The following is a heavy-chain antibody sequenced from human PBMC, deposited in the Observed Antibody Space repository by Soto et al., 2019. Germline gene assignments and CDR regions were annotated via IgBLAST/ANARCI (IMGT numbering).Heavy chain of an antibody. CDR1: GFTFSSYG. Sequence: GGSLRLSCAASGFTFSSYGMHWVRQAPGKGLEWVAVISYDGSNKYYADSVKGRFTISRDNSKNTLYLQMNSLRAEDTAVYYCAKTLEPNYYYYYGMDVWGQGTTVTVSS. D-gene: IGHD1-1*01. CDR2: ISYDGSNK. J-gene: IGHJ6*02. CDR3: AKTLEPNYYYYYGMDV. V-gene: IGHV3-30*18.